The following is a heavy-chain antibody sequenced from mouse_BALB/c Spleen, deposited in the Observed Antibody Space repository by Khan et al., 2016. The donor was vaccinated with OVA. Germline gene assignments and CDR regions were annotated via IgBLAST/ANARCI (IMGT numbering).Heavy chain of an antibody. D-gene: IGHD2-1*01. CDR1: GFSITSYG. CDR3: VKQNYGTLYAMDY. J-gene: IGHJ4*01. CDR2: IWGDGST. V-gene: IGHV2-3*01. Sequence: QVQLKESGPGLVAPSQSLSITCTVSGFSITSYGVNWVRQPPGKGLEWLGVIWGDGSTNYHSALISRLSISKDNSKSQVFLKLNSLQTEDTTTYDCVKQNYGTLYAMDYWGQGTSVTVSS.